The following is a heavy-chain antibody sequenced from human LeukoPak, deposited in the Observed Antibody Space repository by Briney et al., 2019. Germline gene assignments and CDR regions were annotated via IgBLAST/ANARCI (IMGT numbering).Heavy chain of an antibody. Sequence: GSLRLSCAASGFTFSSYWMSWIRQPPGKGLEWIGSIYYSGSTYYNPSLKSRVTISVDTSKNQFSLKLSSVTAADTAVYYCARSTKSRYYYYMDVWGKGTTVTVSS. CDR2: IYYSGST. CDR3: ARSTKSRYYYYMDV. D-gene: IGHD2-8*01. CDR1: GFTFSSYW. V-gene: IGHV4-39*07. J-gene: IGHJ6*03.